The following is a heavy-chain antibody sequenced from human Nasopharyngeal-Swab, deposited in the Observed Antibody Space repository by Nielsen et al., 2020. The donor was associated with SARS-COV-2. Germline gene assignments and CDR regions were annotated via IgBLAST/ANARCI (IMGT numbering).Heavy chain of an antibody. V-gene: IGHV1-2*06. CDR1: GYTFTGFY. J-gene: IGHJ4*02. CDR2: INPNSGGT. CDR3: ARANLYSSGWYIPDY. D-gene: IGHD6-19*01. Sequence: ASVKVSCKASGYTFTGFYMHWVRQAPGQGLEWMGRINPNSGGTNYAQKFQGRVTMTRDTSISTAYMELSRLRSYDTAVYYCARANLYSSGWYIPDYWGQGTLVTVSS.